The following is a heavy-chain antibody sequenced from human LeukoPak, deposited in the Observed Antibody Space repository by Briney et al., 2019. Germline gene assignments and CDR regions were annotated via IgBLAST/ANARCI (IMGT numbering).Heavy chain of an antibody. J-gene: IGHJ4*02. D-gene: IGHD3-9*01. Sequence: GGTLRLSCAASGITFSSYGMSWVRQAPGKGLEWVSSISSTGGTTYYADSVKGRFTISRDNAKNSLYLQMNSLRAEDTAVYYCARGPSTHYDILTGYYPTPHWGQGTLVTVSS. V-gene: IGHV3-48*03. CDR1: GITFSSYG. CDR2: ISSTGGTT. CDR3: ARGPSTHYDILTGYYPTPH.